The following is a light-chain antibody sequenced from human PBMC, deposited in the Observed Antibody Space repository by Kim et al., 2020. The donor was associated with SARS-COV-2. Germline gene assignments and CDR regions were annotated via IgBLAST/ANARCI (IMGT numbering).Light chain of an antibody. CDR2: EVS. CDR1: SSDVGSYNL. J-gene: IGLJ2*01. CDR3: CSYAGSSTFVV. V-gene: IGLV2-23*02. Sequence: QSALTQPASVSGSPGQSITISCTGTSSDVGSYNLVSWYQQHPGKAPKLMIYEVSKRPSGVSNRFSCSKSGNTASLTISGLQAEDEADYYCCSYAGSSTFVVFGGGTQLTVL.